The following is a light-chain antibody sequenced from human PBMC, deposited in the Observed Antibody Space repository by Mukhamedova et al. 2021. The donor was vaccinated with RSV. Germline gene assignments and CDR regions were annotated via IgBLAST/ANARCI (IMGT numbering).Light chain of an antibody. Sequence: SSNIGAGHDVHWYQQLPGTAPKLLIYDNNNRPSGIPGRFSGSRSGTSASLVITGLQAEDEADYYCQSYDSSLSGVNVFGSGTSVTV. J-gene: IGLJ1*01. CDR3: QSYDSSLSGVNV. CDR1: SSNIGAGHD. V-gene: IGLV1-40*01. CDR2: DNN.